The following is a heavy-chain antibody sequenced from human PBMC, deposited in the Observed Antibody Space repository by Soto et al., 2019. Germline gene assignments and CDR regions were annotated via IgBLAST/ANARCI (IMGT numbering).Heavy chain of an antibody. CDR1: GFTFSDHY. CDR2: ISSSSSYI. V-gene: IGHV3-21*01. J-gene: IGHJ6*02. CDR3: AIKRGYSGYDALFNYYYGMDV. D-gene: IGHD5-12*01. Sequence: GGSLRLSCVGSGFTFSDHYMDWVRQAPGKGLEWVSSISSSSSYIYYADSVKGRFTISRDNAKNSLYLQMNSLRAEDTAVYYCAIKRGYSGYDALFNYYYGMDVWGQGTTVTVSS.